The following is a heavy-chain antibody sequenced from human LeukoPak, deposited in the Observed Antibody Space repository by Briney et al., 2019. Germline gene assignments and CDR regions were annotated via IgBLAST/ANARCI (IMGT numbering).Heavy chain of an antibody. CDR3: ARAAGPRYCSSTSCRNDYYYGMDV. V-gene: IGHV1-69*06. CDR2: IIPIFGTA. J-gene: IGHJ6*04. D-gene: IGHD2-2*01. Sequence: ASVKVSCTASGGTFSSYAISWVRQAPGQGLGWMGGIIPIFGTANYAQKFQGRVTITADKSTSTAYMELSSLRSEDTAVYYCARAAGPRYCSSTSCRNDYYYGMDVWGKGTTVTVSS. CDR1: GGTFSSYA.